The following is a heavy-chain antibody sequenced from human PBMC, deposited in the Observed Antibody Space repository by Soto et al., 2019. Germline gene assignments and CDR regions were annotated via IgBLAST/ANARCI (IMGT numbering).Heavy chain of an antibody. Sequence: QVQLMQSGAEVKKPGASVKVSCKASGDTFTDYYIHWVRQAPGQGLEWMGTVNPSGGHTTYAQHFLGRVTMTGDTSTSTLYRELTSLTSADTAIYYCARGGHVVVVTAALDYWGQGTLVTVSS. J-gene: IGHJ4*02. CDR1: GDTFTDYY. D-gene: IGHD2-21*02. CDR3: ARGGHVVVVTAALDY. CDR2: VNPSGGHT. V-gene: IGHV1-46*01.